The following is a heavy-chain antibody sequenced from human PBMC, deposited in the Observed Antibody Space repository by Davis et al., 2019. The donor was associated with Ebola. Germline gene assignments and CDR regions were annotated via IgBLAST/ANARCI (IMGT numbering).Heavy chain of an antibody. CDR2: INHSGST. Sequence: GSLRLSCAASGFTFSSYAMHWVRQPPGKGLEWIGEINHSGSTNYDPSLKSRVTISVDTSKNQFSLKLSSVTAADTAVYYCARFSGSGWYGGDYYYYYGMDVWGQGTTVTVSS. CDR1: GFTFSSYA. CDR3: ARFSGSGWYGGDYYYYYGMDV. J-gene: IGHJ6*02. V-gene: IGHV4-34*01. D-gene: IGHD6-19*01.